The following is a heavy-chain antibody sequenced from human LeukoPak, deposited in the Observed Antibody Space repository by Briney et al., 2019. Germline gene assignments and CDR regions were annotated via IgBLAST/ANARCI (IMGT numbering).Heavy chain of an antibody. CDR3: ARGGEYELETLDY. Sequence: SVKVSCKASGGTFSSYAISWVRQAPGQGLEWMGGIIPIFGTANYAQKFQGRVPITADESTSTAYMELSSLRSEDTAVYYCARGGEYELETLDYWGQGPLVTVSP. CDR1: GGTFSSYA. J-gene: IGHJ4*02. D-gene: IGHD1-1*01. CDR2: IIPIFGTA. V-gene: IGHV1-69*13.